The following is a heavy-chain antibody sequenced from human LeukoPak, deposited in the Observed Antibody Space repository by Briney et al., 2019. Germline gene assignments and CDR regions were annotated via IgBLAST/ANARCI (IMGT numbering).Heavy chain of an antibody. Sequence: SQTLSLTCTVSGVSISSGDYYWPWLRQPPGKGLEWIGYIYYTGSTLYNPSLKSRVTISLDTPKNQFSLKLTSVTAADTAVYYCARRSGFSPNWFDPWGQGTLVTVSS. CDR3: ARRSGFSPNWFDP. D-gene: IGHD3-3*01. J-gene: IGHJ5*02. CDR1: GVSISSGDYY. V-gene: IGHV4-30-4*01. CDR2: IYYTGST.